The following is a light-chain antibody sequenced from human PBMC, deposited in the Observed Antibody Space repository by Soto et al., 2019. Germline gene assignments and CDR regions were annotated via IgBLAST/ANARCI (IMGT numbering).Light chain of an antibody. Sequence: QSVLTQPASVSGSPGQSVTISCTGPRSDIGDSNFISWYQHSPGKAPRLLIYEVNNRPSGVSKRFSGSKSGNTASLTVSGLQVEDEADYYCSSFEASNNLLFGGGTKVTVL. CDR2: EVN. CDR3: SSFEASNNLL. J-gene: IGLJ2*01. CDR1: RSDIGDSNF. V-gene: IGLV2-8*01.